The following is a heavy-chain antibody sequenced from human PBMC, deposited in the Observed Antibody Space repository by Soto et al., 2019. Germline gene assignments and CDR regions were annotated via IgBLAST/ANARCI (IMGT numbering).Heavy chain of an antibody. CDR3: ARGIATGQLDP. D-gene: IGHD2-15*01. CDR1: GYTFTRYT. Sequence: ASVKVSFKASGYTFTRYTMNWVRQAPGQRLEWMGWINPDNGNTKSSQKFQDRVIITRDTSASTAYMDLSSLRSEDTAVYYCARGIATGQLDPWGQGTLVTVSS. J-gene: IGHJ5*02. CDR2: INPDNGNT. V-gene: IGHV1-3*01.